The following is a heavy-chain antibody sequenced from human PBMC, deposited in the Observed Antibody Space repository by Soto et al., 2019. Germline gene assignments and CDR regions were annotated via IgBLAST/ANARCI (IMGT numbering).Heavy chain of an antibody. J-gene: IGHJ4*02. D-gene: IGHD5-18*01. CDR2: ISGSGTGT. V-gene: IGHV3-23*01. CDR1: GITFSNYA. Sequence: EVQLLESGGGLVQPGGSLRLSCAASGITFSNYALSWVRQAPGKGLEWVSGISGSGTGTYYADSVKGRFTIPRDNSKSAVDLHMNSLRADDTAIYYCAKEGGGGTAMVTSYFDYWGQGTLVTVSS. CDR3: AKEGGGGTAMVTSYFDY.